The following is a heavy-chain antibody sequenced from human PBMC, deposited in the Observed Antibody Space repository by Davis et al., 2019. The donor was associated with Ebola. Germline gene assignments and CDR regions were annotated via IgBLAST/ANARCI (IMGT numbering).Heavy chain of an antibody. V-gene: IGHV3-73*01. D-gene: IGHD6-25*01. CDR2: IRSKANSYAT. Sequence: GESLKISCAASGFTFSGPALHWVRQASGKGLEWVGRIRSKANSYATAYAALVKGRFTISRDDSKNTAYLQMNSLRTEDTAVYYCTYTYSSGEDVWGQGTTVTVSS. CDR1: GFTFSGPA. J-gene: IGHJ6*02. CDR3: TYTYSSGEDV.